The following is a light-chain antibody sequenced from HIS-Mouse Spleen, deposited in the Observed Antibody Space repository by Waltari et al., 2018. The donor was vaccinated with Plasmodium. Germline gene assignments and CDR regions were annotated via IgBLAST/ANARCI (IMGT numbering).Light chain of an antibody. CDR1: SSNIGNNP. V-gene: IGLV1-36*01. J-gene: IGLJ3*02. Sequence: QSVLTQPPSVSEAPRPSVTTSCSGSSSNIGNNPVNWYQQHPGKAPKLLIYYDDLLPSGVSDRFSGSKSGTSASLTISGLQSEDEADYYCAAWDDSLNGWVFGGGTKLTVL. CDR3: AAWDDSLNGWV. CDR2: YDD.